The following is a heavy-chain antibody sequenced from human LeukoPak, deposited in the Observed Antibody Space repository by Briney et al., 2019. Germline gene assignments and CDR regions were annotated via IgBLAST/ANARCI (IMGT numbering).Heavy chain of an antibody. J-gene: IGHJ4*02. CDR3: ARGVRGYSYGSRFDY. Sequence: SVKVSCKASGGTFSSYAISWVRQAPGQGLEWMGGIIPIFGTANYAQKFQGRVTITADESTSTAYMELSSLRAEDTAVYYCARGVRGYSYGSRFDYWGQGTLVTVSS. CDR2: IIPIFGTA. CDR1: GGTFSSYA. D-gene: IGHD5-18*01. V-gene: IGHV1-69*13.